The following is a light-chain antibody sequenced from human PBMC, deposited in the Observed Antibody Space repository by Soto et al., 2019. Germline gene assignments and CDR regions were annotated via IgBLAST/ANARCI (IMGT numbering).Light chain of an antibody. CDR3: QQYAECPQT. V-gene: IGKV3-15*01. CDR2: AAS. J-gene: IGKJ1*01. CDR1: QSVSDR. Sequence: EIVMTQSPDTLSVSPGERATLSCRASQSVSDRVVWYQQKSGQAPSLLIYAASSRAAGVPARFSGSGSGTEFTLTISSLQSEDFALYFCQQYAECPQTFGQGPK.